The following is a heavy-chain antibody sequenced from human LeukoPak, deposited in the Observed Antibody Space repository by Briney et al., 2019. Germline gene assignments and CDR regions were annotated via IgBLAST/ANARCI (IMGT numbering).Heavy chain of an antibody. V-gene: IGHV1-69*13. J-gene: IGHJ3*01. CDR2: IIPIFATA. D-gene: IGHD3-10*01. CDR3: ARGLLYYASGSSFDY. Sequence: SVKVSCKASGGTFSRYAISWVRQAPGQGLEWMGGIIPIFATANYAQKFQGRVTITADESTSTAYMELSSLRSEDTAVYYCARGLLYYASGSSFDYWGQGTMVTVSS. CDR1: GGTFSRYA.